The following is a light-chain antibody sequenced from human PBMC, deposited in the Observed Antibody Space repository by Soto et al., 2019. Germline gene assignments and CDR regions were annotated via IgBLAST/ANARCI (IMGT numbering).Light chain of an antibody. J-gene: IGLJ1*01. CDR1: SSDVGGYNY. CDR2: EVS. CDR3: SSYTSSSTLV. Sequence: QSALTQPASVSGSPGQSITISCTGTSSDVGGYNYVSWYQQHPGKAPKLMIYEVSYWPSGVSNRFSGSKSGNTASLTISGLQAEDEADYYCSSYTSSSTLVFGTGTKLTVL. V-gene: IGLV2-14*01.